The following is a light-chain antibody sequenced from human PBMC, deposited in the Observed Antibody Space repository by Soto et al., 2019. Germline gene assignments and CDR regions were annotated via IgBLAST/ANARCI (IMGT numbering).Light chain of an antibody. V-gene: IGLV2-14*01. CDR2: EVS. J-gene: IGLJ1*01. Sequence: QSALTQPASVSGSPGQSITISCTGTSSDVGGSNYVSWYQQHPGKAPKVMIYEVSNRPSGVAYRFSASKSGNTASLTISGLQTDDDADYYCCSYTGSSTLFVFGTGTKHTVL. CDR1: SSDVGGSNY. CDR3: CSYTGSSTLFV.